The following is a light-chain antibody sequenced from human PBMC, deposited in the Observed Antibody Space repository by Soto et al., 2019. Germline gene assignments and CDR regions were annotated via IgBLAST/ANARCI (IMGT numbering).Light chain of an antibody. Sequence: ETVLTQSTGTLSLSPGERATLSCRASQSVWSSLLAWYQHKPGQTPRLLIYGASSRATGIPDRFSGSGSGTDFTLTISRLEPEDFAVYYCQQYGRPWTFGQGTKVEIK. CDR1: QSVWSSL. V-gene: IGKV3-20*01. CDR3: QQYGRPWT. CDR2: GAS. J-gene: IGKJ1*01.